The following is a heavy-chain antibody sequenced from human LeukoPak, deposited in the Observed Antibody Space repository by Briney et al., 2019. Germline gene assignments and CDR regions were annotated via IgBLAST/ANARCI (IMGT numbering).Heavy chain of an antibody. Sequence: GGSLGLSCAASGFTFTSYSMNWVRQAPGKGLEWVSTISGGGGSTYYADSVKGQFTISRDNSKNTLYLQVNSLRAEDTAVYYCAKGGKWDVTPFDYWGQGTLVTVSS. D-gene: IGHD1-26*01. CDR2: ISGGGGST. CDR1: GFTFTSYS. CDR3: AKGGKWDVTPFDY. J-gene: IGHJ4*02. V-gene: IGHV3-23*01.